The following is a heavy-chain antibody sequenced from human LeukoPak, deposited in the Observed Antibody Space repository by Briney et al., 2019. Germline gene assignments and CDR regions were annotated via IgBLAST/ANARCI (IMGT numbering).Heavy chain of an antibody. CDR2: ITGTGGST. V-gene: IGHV3-23*01. CDR3: AKDHGTAVAGFYY. D-gene: IGHD6-19*01. Sequence: GASLRLSCAASGFSLSTYGVSWVRQPPGKGLEWVSGITGTGGSTYYADSVKGRFTVSRDTSKNTLYLQMNSLRAEDTAIYYCAKDHGTAVAGFYYWGPGTLVTVSS. J-gene: IGHJ4*02. CDR1: GFSLSTYG.